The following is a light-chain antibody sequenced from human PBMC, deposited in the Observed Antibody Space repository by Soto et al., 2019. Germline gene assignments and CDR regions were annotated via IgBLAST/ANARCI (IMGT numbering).Light chain of an antibody. CDR2: EVS. V-gene: IGLV2-23*02. CDR1: SSDVGSYNL. CDR3: CSYAGSRTPLI. J-gene: IGLJ1*01. Sequence: QSALTQAASVSGSPGQSFTISCTGTSSDVGSYNLVSWYQQHPGKAPKLMIYEVSKRPSGLSNRFSGSKSGNTASLTISGLQAEDEADYYCCSYAGSRTPLIFGTGTKLTVL.